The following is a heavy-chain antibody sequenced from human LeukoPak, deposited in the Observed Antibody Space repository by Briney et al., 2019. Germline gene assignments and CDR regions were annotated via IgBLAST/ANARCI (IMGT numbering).Heavy chain of an antibody. J-gene: IGHJ6*02. V-gene: IGHV3-23*01. D-gene: IGHD3-9*01. Sequence: GGSLRLSCAASGFTFSSYAMSWVRQAPGKGLEWVSAISGSGGSTYYADSVKGRFTISRDNSKNTLYLQMNSLRAEDTAVYYCAKGVDDIPHYGMDVWGQGTTVTVPS. CDR2: ISGSGGST. CDR3: AKGVDDIPHYGMDV. CDR1: GFTFSSYA.